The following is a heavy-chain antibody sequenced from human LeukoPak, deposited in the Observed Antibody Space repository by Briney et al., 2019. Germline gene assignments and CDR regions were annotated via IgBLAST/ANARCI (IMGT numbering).Heavy chain of an antibody. CDR1: GGSVSSYY. Sequence: SETLSLTCTVSGGSVSSYYWSWIRQPPGKGLEWIGYIYYSGSTNYNPSLKSRVTISVDTSKNQFSLKLSSVTAADTAVYYCARDSYGQLRWLDYWGQGTLVTVSS. V-gene: IGHV4-59*02. J-gene: IGHJ4*02. D-gene: IGHD4-23*01. CDR3: ARDSYGQLRWLDY. CDR2: IYYSGST.